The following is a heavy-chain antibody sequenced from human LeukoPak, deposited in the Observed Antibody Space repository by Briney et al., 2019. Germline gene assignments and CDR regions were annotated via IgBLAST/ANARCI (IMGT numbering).Heavy chain of an antibody. CDR3: TRGGATVTDY. J-gene: IGHJ4*02. D-gene: IGHD4-17*01. CDR2: IYYGGTT. CDR1: GGSINDDGYY. V-gene: IGHV4-31*03. Sequence: SETLSLTCTVSGGSINDDGYYWSWIRQLPGKGLEWIGHIYYGGTTEYNPSLESRITISVEKSKTQFTLKLNSVTAADTAVYYCTRGGATVTDYWGQGTLVTVPS.